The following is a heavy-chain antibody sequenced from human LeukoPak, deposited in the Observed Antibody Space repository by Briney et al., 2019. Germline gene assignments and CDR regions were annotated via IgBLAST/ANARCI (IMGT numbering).Heavy chain of an antibody. V-gene: IGHV4-59*04. CDR2: IYYSGST. J-gene: IGHJ4*02. CDR1: GGSISSYY. CDR3: AIRLARDSSGHYYFDY. Sequence: SETLSLTCTVSGGSISSYYWSWIRQPPGKGLEWIGTIYYSGSTYYNPSLKSRVTVSVDTSKNQFSLKLNSVTAADTAVYYCAIRLARDSSGHYYFDYWGQGALVTVSS. D-gene: IGHD3-22*01.